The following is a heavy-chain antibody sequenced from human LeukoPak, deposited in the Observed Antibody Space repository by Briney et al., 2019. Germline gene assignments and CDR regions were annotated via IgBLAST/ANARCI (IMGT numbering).Heavy chain of an antibody. Sequence: SETLSLTCAVSGYSISIGYYWGWIRQPPGKGLEWIGSIYHSRSTYYNPSLKGRVTISVDTSTNQFSLKLSSVTAADTAVYYCARDKSWGYCSSTSCTRQINWFDPWGQGTLVTVSS. J-gene: IGHJ5*02. V-gene: IGHV4-38-2*02. CDR3: ARDKSWGYCSSTSCTRQINWFDP. CDR2: IYHSRST. D-gene: IGHD2-2*01. CDR1: GYSISIGYY.